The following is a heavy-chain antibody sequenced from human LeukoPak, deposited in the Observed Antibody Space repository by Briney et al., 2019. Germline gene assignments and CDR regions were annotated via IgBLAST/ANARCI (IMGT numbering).Heavy chain of an antibody. CDR1: GFTFCSDA. Sequence: GGSLRLSCAASGFTFCSDAMSWVRQAPGKGLEWVSSINAGGSYTYYADSVKGRFTISRDNSKNTLYLQINSLRAEDTAVYYCAKGRRGFYDSSGYFYIFDYWGQGTLVTVSS. CDR3: AKGRRGFYDSSGYFYIFDY. J-gene: IGHJ4*02. V-gene: IGHV3-23*01. D-gene: IGHD3-22*01. CDR2: INAGGSYT.